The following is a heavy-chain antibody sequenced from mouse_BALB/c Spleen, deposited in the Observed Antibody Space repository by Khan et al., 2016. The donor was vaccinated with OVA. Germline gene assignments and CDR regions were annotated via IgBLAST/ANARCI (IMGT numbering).Heavy chain of an antibody. Sequence: LVESGPELKKPGETVKISCKASGYTFTNYGINWVKQAPGKRLKWMGWINTNTGEPTYAEEFKGRFAFSLETSASTAYLQLNNLKNEDTATYFCARGNYYGSNSWFAYWGQGTLVTVSA. CDR3: ARGNYYGSNSWFAY. D-gene: IGHD1-1*01. CDR1: GYTFTNYG. V-gene: IGHV9-3*02. CDR2: INTNTGEP. J-gene: IGHJ3*01.